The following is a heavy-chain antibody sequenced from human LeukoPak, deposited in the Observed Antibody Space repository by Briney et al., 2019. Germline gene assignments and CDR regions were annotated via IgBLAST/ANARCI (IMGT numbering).Heavy chain of an antibody. Sequence: SETLSLTCTISSGSINSYYWSWVRQPPGKGLEYIGYIYYSGRTHYNPSLKSRVTISVDTSKNQFSLSLSSVTAADTAVYYCARTPDRGGFDFWGQGMLVTVSS. CDR3: ARTPDRGGFDF. J-gene: IGHJ4*02. V-gene: IGHV4-59*01. CDR2: IYYSGRT. CDR1: SGSINSYY. D-gene: IGHD3-10*01.